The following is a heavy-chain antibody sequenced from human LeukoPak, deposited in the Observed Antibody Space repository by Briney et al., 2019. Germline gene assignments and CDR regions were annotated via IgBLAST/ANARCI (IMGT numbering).Heavy chain of an antibody. CDR3: ARGGSHWLDY. CDR1: GVSISSYY. D-gene: IGHD1-1*01. V-gene: IGHV4-59*01. Sequence: SETLSLTCTVSGVSISSYYWTWIRQPPGKGLEWMGYFYYSGTTKYNPSHKSRVTISGDTSKNQFSLRLSSVTAADTAVYYCARGGSHWLDYWGQGTLVTVSS. J-gene: IGHJ4*02. CDR2: FYYSGTT.